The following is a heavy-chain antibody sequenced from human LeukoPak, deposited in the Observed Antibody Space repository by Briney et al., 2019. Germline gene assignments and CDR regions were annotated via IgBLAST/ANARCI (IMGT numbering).Heavy chain of an antibody. J-gene: IGHJ3*02. V-gene: IGHV4-31*03. CDR1: GGSINSGGPF. D-gene: IGHD4-17*01. Sequence: PSETLSLTCTVSGGSINSGGPFWSWIRQHPEKGLEWIGYIYHSGSTYYNPSLKSRVTISVDTSQNQFSLQLSSVTAADTAVYYCARDPTTVTTFCAFDIWGQGTMVTVSS. CDR2: IYHSGST. CDR3: ARDPTTVTTFCAFDI.